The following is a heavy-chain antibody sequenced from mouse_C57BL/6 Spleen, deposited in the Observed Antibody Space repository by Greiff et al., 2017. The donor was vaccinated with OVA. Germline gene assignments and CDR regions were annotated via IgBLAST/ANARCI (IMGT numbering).Heavy chain of an antibody. CDR1: GYSITSGYY. J-gene: IGHJ2*01. V-gene: IGHV3-6*01. D-gene: IGHD1-2*01. Sequence: EVQLVESGPGLVKPSQSLSLTCSVTGYSITSGYYWNWIRQGTGNKREGKGYIVYNGSNNNNPTHKNRNSITHDTTKNQLYLKLNTVTTEDAAAYYSARSRYYGIDDWGQGTTRTVSS. CDR2: IVYNGSN. CDR3: ARSRYYGIDD.